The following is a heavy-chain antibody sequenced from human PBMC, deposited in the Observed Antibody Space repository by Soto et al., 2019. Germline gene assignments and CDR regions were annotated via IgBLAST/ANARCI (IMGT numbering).Heavy chain of an antibody. V-gene: IGHV3-23*01. J-gene: IGHJ5*02. CDR3: AKDSRSDPQGWFDP. Sequence: EVQLLESGGGLVQPGESLRLSCAASGFTFSSYAMTWVRQAPGKGLEWVSSISGSVDYTYFADSVKGRFTISRDNSKDTLYLQMSSLRVEDTAIYYCAKDSRSDPQGWFDPWGQGTLVTVSS. D-gene: IGHD2-15*01. CDR1: GFTFSSYA. CDR2: ISGSVDYT.